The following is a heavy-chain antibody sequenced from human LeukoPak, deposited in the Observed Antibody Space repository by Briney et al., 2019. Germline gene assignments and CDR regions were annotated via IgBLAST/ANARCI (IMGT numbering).Heavy chain of an antibody. CDR2: ISVSGGST. D-gene: IGHD3-16*01. V-gene: IGHV3-23*01. CDR3: AKDPGYFGG. CDR1: GFTFSGYA. J-gene: IGHJ4*02. Sequence: PGGSLRLSCAASGFTFSGYAMTWVRQAPGKGLEWVSAISVSGGSTYYADSVKGRFTISRDNSKNTLYLQMNSLRADDTALYYCAKDPGYFGGWGQGTLVTVSS.